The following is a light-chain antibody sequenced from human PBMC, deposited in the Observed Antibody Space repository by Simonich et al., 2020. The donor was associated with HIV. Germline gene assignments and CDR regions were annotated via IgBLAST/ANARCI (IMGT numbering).Light chain of an antibody. Sequence: IQLTQSPSSLSASVGDRVTITCQASQDIRNYLNWYQQKPGKAPKLLIYAASSLQSGVPSRFSGSGSGTDYTLTISSLQPEDFATYYCQQYYSTPPTFGQGTKVEIK. V-gene: IGKV1-NL1*01. CDR2: AAS. CDR3: QQYYSTPPT. CDR1: QDIRNY. J-gene: IGKJ1*01.